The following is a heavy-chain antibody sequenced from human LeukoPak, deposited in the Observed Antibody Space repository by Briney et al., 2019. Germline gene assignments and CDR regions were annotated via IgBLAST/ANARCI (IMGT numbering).Heavy chain of an antibody. CDR1: GYTFINYF. CDR3: ARDYGRIAMGDTGWFDP. J-gene: IGHJ5*02. V-gene: IGHV1-46*01. CDR2: INPSDGST. Sequence: GASVKVSCKTSGYTFINYFMHWVRQAPGQGLEWMGIINPSDGSTSYAQKFQDRVTMTRDMSTSTVYMQLSSLRSEDTAMYYCARDYGRIAMGDTGWFDPWGQGTLVTVSS. D-gene: IGHD6-19*01.